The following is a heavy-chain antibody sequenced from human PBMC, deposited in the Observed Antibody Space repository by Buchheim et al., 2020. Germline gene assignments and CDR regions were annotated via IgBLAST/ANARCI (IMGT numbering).Heavy chain of an antibody. CDR3: ARGRRYFDY. CDR2: TNTGGADI. D-gene: IGHD3-9*01. Sequence: QVQLVESGGGLVEPGGSLTLSCAASGFTFSDYYMAWIRQAPGKGLEWVSFTNTGGADIFYADSVKGRFTLSRDNDKNSLYLRMNSLRVEDTAVYYCARGRRYFDYWGQG. J-gene: IGHJ4*02. CDR1: GFTFSDYY. V-gene: IGHV3-11*01.